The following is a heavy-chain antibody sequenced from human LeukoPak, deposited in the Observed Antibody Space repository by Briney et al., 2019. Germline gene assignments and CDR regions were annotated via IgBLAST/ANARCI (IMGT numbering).Heavy chain of an antibody. J-gene: IGHJ5*02. CDR2: IYYSGST. Sequence: SETLSLTCTVSGGSISSYYWSWIRQPPGKGLEWIGYIYYSGSTNYNPSLKSRVTISVDTSKNRFSLRLSSVTAADTAVYYCARVLVAADTADNWFDPWGQGTLVTVSS. V-gene: IGHV4-59*01. D-gene: IGHD2-15*01. CDR3: ARVLVAADTADNWFDP. CDR1: GGSISSYY.